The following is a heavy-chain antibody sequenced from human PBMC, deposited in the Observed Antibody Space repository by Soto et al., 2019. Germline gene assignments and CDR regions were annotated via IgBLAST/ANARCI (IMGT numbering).Heavy chain of an antibody. CDR3: TRGFGVTTTPPGH. D-gene: IGHD4-17*01. J-gene: IGHJ4*02. CDR2: IHDRGST. CDR1: GGSISNFY. Sequence: QVQLQESGPGLVKPSETLSLTCTVSGGSISNFYWSWIRQPPGKGLEYIGYIHDRGSTAYNPSLESRVAISVDSSKNQFSLRLSSVTAEDTAVYYCTRGFGVTTTPPGHWGQGTLVTVSS. V-gene: IGHV4-59*01.